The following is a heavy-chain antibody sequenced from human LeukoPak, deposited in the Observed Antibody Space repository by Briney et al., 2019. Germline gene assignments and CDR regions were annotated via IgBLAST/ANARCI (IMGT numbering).Heavy chain of an antibody. J-gene: IGHJ4*02. Sequence: GGSLRLSCAASGFTFSSYAMHWVRQAPGKGLEWVSYISRFSTTIHYADSVKGRFTISRDNVNNSLFLQMNSLRAEDTAVYYCARACNFCFTGADYWGQGSLVTVSS. CDR3: ARACNFCFTGADY. CDR2: ISRFSTTI. CDR1: GFTFSSYA. V-gene: IGHV3-48*01. D-gene: IGHD2-8*02.